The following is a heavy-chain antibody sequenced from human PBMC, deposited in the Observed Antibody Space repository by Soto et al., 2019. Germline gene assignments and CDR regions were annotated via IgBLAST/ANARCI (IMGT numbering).Heavy chain of an antibody. CDR2: IYYSGST. V-gene: IGHV4-31*03. CDR1: GGSISSGGYY. J-gene: IGHJ6*02. Sequence: SETLSLTCTVSGGSISSGGYYWSWIRQHPGKGLEWIGYIYYSGSTYYNPSLKSRVTISVDTSKNQFSLKLSSVTAADTAVYYCARIEQYCSGGSCYSPDYYHYYGMDVWGQGTTVTVSS. CDR3: ARIEQYCSGGSCYSPDYYHYYGMDV. D-gene: IGHD2-15*01.